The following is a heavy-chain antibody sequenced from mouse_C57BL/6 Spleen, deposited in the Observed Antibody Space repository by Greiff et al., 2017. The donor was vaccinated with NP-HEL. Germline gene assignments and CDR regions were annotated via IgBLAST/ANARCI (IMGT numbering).Heavy chain of an antibody. CDR2: IDPETGGT. D-gene: IGHD1-1*01. V-gene: IGHV1-15*01. Sequence: QVQLQQSGAELVRPGASVTLSCKASGYTFTDYEMHWVKQTPVHGLEWIGAIDPETGGTAYNQKFKGKAILTADKSSSTAYMELRSLTSEDSAVYYCTRDWLHYGSSYYYFDYWGQGTTLTVSS. J-gene: IGHJ2*01. CDR1: GYTFTDYE. CDR3: TRDWLHYGSSYYYFDY.